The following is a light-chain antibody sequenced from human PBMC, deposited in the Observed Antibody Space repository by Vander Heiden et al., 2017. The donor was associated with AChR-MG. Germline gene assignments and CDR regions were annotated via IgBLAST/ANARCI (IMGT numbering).Light chain of an antibody. V-gene: IGKV1-39*01. CDR2: GAS. CDR3: QQYYRGPS. Sequence: IQLTHSPLSLSASVGDRITISCRASQSTANYLIWFQQRPREAPTLLVSGASRLEVGVPSRFGGGGSGTDFALTIDGLQPEDFATYFCQQYYRGPSFGPGTKLEVK. CDR1: QSTANY. J-gene: IGKJ2*01.